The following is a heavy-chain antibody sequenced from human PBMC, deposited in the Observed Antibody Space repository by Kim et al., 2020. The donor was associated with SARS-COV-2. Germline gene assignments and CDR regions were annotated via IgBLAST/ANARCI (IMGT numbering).Heavy chain of an antibody. J-gene: IGHJ6*04. CDR1: GGSISSGGYS. CDR2: NYYSGST. V-gene: IGHV4-30-2*01. Sequence: SETLSLTCAVSGGSISSGGYSWIWNRQPPGMGLEWIVYNYYSGSTYYNPSLKSRVTIAVYRSKNQLSLKLGSVTAAATAVYYCARGYGSGSPYGICVWG. D-gene: IGHD3-10*01. CDR3: ARGYGSGSPYGICV.